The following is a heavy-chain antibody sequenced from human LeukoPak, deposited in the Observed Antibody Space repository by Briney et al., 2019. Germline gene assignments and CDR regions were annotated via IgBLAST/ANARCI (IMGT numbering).Heavy chain of an antibody. CDR1: GYTFTGYY. CDR3: ARETLCSSTSCLDY. CDR2: INPNSGGT. V-gene: IGHV1-2*02. D-gene: IGHD2-2*01. Sequence: ASVKVSCRASGYTFTGYYMHWVRQAPGQGLEWMGWINPNSGGTNYAQKFQGRVTMTRDTSISTAYMELSRLRSDDTAVYYCARETLCSSTSCLDYWGQGTLVTVSS. J-gene: IGHJ4*02.